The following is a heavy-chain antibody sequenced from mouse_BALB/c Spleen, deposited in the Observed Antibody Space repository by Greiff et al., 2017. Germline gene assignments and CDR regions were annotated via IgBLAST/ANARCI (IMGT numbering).Heavy chain of an antibody. Sequence: EVKLVESGPGLVKPSQSLSLSCPVTGYSFTSDYAWNCIRQPPGNILGWTGFISYSGSTSYNTSLKSRITITRDTSKNLFFLQLNSVTTEDTATYYGARGGRALDYWGQGTSVTVSS. CDR1: GYSFTSDYA. J-gene: IGHJ4*01. CDR2: ISYSGST. V-gene: IGHV3-2*02. CDR3: ARGGRALDY.